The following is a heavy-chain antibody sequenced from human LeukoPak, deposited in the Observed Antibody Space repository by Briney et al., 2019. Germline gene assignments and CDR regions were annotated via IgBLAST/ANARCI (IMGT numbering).Heavy chain of an antibody. Sequence: GESLKISCKGSGYRFTKSWIGWVRQMPGKGLEWLGIIYPDDSRTRYSPSFQGQVTISVDKSITTAYLQWTSLKASDTAMYYCARHVVVTAGGSSWFDPWGQGTLVTVSS. J-gene: IGHJ5*02. D-gene: IGHD2-21*02. CDR2: IYPDDSRT. CDR3: ARHVVVTAGGSSWFDP. CDR1: GYRFTKSW. V-gene: IGHV5-51*01.